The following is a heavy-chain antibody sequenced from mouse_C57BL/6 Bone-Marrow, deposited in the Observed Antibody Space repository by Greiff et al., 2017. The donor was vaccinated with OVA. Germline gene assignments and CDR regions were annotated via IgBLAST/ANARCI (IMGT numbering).Heavy chain of an antibody. CDR1: GYTFTTYP. Sequence: QVQLKESGAELVKPGASVKMSCKASGYTFTTYPIEWMKQNHGKSLEWIGNFHPYNDDTKYNEKFKGKATLTVEKSSSTVYLELSRLTSNDSAVYYCARPGDYDGDWFAYWGQGTLVTVSA. CDR3: ARPGDYDGDWFAY. V-gene: IGHV1-47*01. CDR2: FHPYNDDT. D-gene: IGHD2-4*01. J-gene: IGHJ3*01.